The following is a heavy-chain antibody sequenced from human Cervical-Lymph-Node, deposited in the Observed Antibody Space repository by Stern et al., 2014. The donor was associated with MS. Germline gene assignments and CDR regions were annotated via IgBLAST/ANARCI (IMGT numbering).Heavy chain of an antibody. CDR1: GYTFTSHY. D-gene: IGHD3/OR15-3a*01. CDR2: INPSGASA. V-gene: IGHV1-46*01. Sequence: VQLVESGAEVKKPGASVKVSCKASGYTFTSHYMHWVRQAPGQGLEWVGIINPSGASASYAQKFQGRLTMTRDTSTSTVYMELSSLRSEDTAVYYCASGTGSKRPTGNYWGQGTLVTVSS. J-gene: IGHJ4*02. CDR3: ASGTGSKRPTGNY.